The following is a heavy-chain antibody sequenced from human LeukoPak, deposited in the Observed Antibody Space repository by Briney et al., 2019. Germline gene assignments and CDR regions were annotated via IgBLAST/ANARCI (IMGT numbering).Heavy chain of an antibody. J-gene: IGHJ4*02. CDR1: GYTFTSYY. Sequence: ASVRVSCTASGYTFTSYYMHRVRQAPGQGLEWMAIISPSGGSTNYAQKFQGRVTMTRDTSTSTVYMELSSLRSEDTAVYYCAREVVRGVKAIGYWGQGTLVTVSS. D-gene: IGHD3-10*01. CDR2: ISPSGGST. V-gene: IGHV1-46*01. CDR3: AREVVRGVKAIGY.